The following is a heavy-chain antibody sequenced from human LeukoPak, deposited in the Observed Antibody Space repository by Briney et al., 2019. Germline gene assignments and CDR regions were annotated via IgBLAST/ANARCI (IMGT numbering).Heavy chain of an antibody. CDR3: ARTRLGGYYGYYFDY. J-gene: IGHJ4*02. D-gene: IGHD3-22*01. Sequence: GGSLRLSCAGSGFTVSTNYMSWVRQAPGKGLEWVANIKQDGSEKYYVDSVKGRFTISRDNAKNSLYLQMNSLRAEDTAVYHCARTRLGGYYGYYFDYWGQGSLVTVSS. CDR2: IKQDGSEK. V-gene: IGHV3-7*05. CDR1: GFTVSTNY.